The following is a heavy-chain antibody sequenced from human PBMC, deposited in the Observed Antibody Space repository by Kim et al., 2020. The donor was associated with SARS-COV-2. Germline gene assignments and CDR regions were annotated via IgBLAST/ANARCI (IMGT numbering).Heavy chain of an antibody. J-gene: IGHJ4*02. D-gene: IGHD3-10*01. Sequence: PSLKSRVTISLDTSKHQFSRTLSSVTAAATAVYYCARQRFGESDVGLDYWGQGTLVTVSS. V-gene: IGHV4-39*01. CDR3: ARQRFGESDVGLDY.